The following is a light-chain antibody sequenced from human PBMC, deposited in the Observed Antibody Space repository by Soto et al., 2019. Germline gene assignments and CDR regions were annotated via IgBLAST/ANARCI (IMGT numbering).Light chain of an antibody. V-gene: IGKV3-15*01. CDR2: GAS. J-gene: IGKJ5*01. CDR3: QQYNNWPFS. Sequence: EIVMTQSPATLSVSPGGRATLSCRASQSISDTLAWYQQKPGQAPRLLIHGASTRATGFPARFSGSGSGTDFTLTISGLQSDDSAVYFCQQYNNWPFSFGQGTRLEIK. CDR1: QSISDT.